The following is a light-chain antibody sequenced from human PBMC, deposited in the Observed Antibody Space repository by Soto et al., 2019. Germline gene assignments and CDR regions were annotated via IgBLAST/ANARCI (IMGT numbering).Light chain of an antibody. CDR2: DAS. CDR1: QGISSA. V-gene: IGKV1-13*02. Sequence: AIQLTQSPSSLSASVGDSVTITCRASQGISSALAWYQQTPGRAPKLLIYDASTLESGVPSRFSGSRSGTDFTLTVSSLQPEDFATYYCQQANSFPPTFGGGTKVDIK. CDR3: QQANSFPPT. J-gene: IGKJ4*01.